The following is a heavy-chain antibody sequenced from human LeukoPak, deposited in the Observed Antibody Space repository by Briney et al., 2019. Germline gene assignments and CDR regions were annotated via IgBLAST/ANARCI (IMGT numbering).Heavy chain of an antibody. J-gene: IGHJ6*03. D-gene: IGHD5-24*01. CDR2: INHSGST. V-gene: IGHV4-34*01. Sequence: GSLRLSCEASGFTFTTYWLGWVRQPPGKGLEWIGEINHSGSTNYNPSLKSRVTISVDTSKNQFSLKLSSVTAADTAVYYCARLRAKRWLQFSYYYYYMDVWGKGTTVTISS. CDR3: ARLRAKRWLQFSYYYYYMDV. CDR1: GFTFTTYW.